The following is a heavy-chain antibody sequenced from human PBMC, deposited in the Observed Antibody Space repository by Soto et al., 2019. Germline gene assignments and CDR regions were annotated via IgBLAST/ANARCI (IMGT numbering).Heavy chain of an antibody. CDR2: INHDGST. CDR1: FGSLNVYY. J-gene: IGHJ4*02. V-gene: IGHV4-34*01. D-gene: IGHD1-26*01. Sequence: SETLCVTSAFYFGSLNVYYWNWIGQPPGEGLERIGEINHDGSTHFNPSLKSRVTMSMDSSKNQLSLTLSSVTDADTAVYYRSRGVGSTHGFSVYWGQGTMVTVSS. CDR3: SRGVGSTHGFSVY.